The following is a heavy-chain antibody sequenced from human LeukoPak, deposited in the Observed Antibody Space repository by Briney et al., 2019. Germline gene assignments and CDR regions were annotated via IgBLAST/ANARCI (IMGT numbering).Heavy chain of an antibody. CDR2: IYYSGST. Sequence: PSETLSLTCTVSGGSISSYYWSWIRQPPGKGLEWIGYIYYSGSTNYNPSLKSRVTISVDTSKNQFSLKLSSVTAADTAVYYCASSRSITMITTFGYWGQGTLVTVSS. V-gene: IGHV4-59*01. J-gene: IGHJ4*02. D-gene: IGHD3-22*01. CDR1: GGSISSYY. CDR3: ASSRSITMITTFGY.